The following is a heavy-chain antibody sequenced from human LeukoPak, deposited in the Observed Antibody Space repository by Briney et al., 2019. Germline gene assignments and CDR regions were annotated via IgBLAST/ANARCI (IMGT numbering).Heavy chain of an antibody. CDR1: GFTFSSYS. Sequence: GGSLRLSCAAPGFTFSSYSMNWVRQAPGKGLEWVSSISSSSSYIYYADSVKGRFTTSRDNAKNSLYLQMNSLRAEDTAVYYCASYYDSSGSAFDYWGQGTLVTVSS. CDR2: ISSSSSYI. D-gene: IGHD3-22*01. J-gene: IGHJ4*02. V-gene: IGHV3-21*01. CDR3: ASYYDSSGSAFDY.